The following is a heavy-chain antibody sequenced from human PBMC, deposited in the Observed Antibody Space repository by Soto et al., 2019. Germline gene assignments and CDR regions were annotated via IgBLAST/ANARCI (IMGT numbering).Heavy chain of an antibody. Sequence: GSLRLSCSASGFAFSSHPMSWVRQAPEKGLEWVAGISDGGDLTYNADSVRGRFTISRDNSRNTLYLQMNSLRAEDTAVYYCAGRVIGSSRDFDIWGQGTMVTVSS. CDR3: AGRVIGSSRDFDI. V-gene: IGHV3-23*01. D-gene: IGHD3-10*01. CDR1: GFAFSSHP. CDR2: ISDGGDLT. J-gene: IGHJ3*02.